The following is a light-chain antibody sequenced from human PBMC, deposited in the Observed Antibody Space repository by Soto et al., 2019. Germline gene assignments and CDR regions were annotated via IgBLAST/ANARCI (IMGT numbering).Light chain of an antibody. V-gene: IGKV3-20*01. Sequence: EIVLTQSPGTLSVSPGERATLSCRASQSVSSTHLAWYQQKPGQAPRLLIYGASSRATGIPDRFSGSGSGTDFTLTINRLQPEDFAVYYCQHYGSNSPLTFGGGTKVEIK. CDR3: QHYGSNSPLT. CDR2: GAS. CDR1: QSVSSTH. J-gene: IGKJ4*01.